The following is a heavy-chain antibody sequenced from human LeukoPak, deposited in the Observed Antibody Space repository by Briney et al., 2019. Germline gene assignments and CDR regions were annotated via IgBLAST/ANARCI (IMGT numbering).Heavy chain of an antibody. Sequence: GXSLRLSCAASGFIFSNYWMSWVRQGPGKGLEWVANIKQDGSESYYVDSVMGRFTISRDNAKNSLYLQMNSLRPEDTAVYYCASGNEFDYWGQGTLVAVSS. D-gene: IGHD1-26*01. J-gene: IGHJ4*02. CDR1: GFIFSNYW. V-gene: IGHV3-7*01. CDR3: ASGNEFDY. CDR2: IKQDGSES.